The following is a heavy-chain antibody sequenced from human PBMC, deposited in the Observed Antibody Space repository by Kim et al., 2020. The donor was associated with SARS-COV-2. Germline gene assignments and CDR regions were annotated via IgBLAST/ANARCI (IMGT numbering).Heavy chain of an antibody. Sequence: SETLSLTCTVSGGSISSSSYYWGWIRQPPGKGLEWIGSIYYSGSTYYNPSLKSRVTISVDTSKNQFSLKLSSVTAADTAVYYCAKGCNWNYATNWFDPWGQGTLVTVSS. CDR2: IYYSGST. J-gene: IGHJ5*02. D-gene: IGHD1-7*01. CDR1: GGSISSSSYY. CDR3: AKGCNWNYATNWFDP. V-gene: IGHV4-39*01.